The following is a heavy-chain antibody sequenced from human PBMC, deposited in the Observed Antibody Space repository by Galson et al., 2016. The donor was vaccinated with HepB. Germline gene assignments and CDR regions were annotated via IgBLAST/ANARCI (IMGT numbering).Heavy chain of an antibody. V-gene: IGHV3-43*02. CDR3: AKDIKSFGVVIATGAFDI. J-gene: IGHJ3*02. D-gene: IGHD3-3*01. Sequence: SLRLSCAASGFTFDDYSMHWVRQVPGKGLQWVSLISGDGATTHYADSVKGRFTISKDNIKNSLDLHMNSLKTEDSAFYYCAKDIKSFGVVIATGAFDICGQGTAVTVSS. CDR1: GFTFDDYS. CDR2: ISGDGATT.